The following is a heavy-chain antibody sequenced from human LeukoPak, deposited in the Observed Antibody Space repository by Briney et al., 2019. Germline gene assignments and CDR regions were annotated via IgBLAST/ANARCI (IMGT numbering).Heavy chain of an antibody. CDR3: ARESYDILTGYQGSYGMDV. Sequence: ASVTVSFKSSGYTFTSYGISWVRQAPGQGLEWMGWISAYNGNTNYAQKLQGRVTMTTDTSTSTGYMELRSLRSDGTAVYYCARESYDILTGYQGSYGMDVWGQGTTVTVSS. CDR1: GYTFTSYG. CDR2: ISAYNGNT. D-gene: IGHD3-9*01. V-gene: IGHV1-18*01. J-gene: IGHJ6*02.